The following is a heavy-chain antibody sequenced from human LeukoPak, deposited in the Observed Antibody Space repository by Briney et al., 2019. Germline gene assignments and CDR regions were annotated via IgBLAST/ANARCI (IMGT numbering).Heavy chain of an antibody. Sequence: GESLKISFKGSGYSFTSYWIGWVRPMPGKGLEWMGIIYPGDSDTRYSPSFQGQVTISADKSISTAYLQWSSLKASDTAMYYCARPESSGSPPFDIWGQGTMVTVSS. D-gene: IGHD3-22*01. CDR3: ARPESSGSPPFDI. CDR1: GYSFTSYW. CDR2: IYPGDSDT. V-gene: IGHV5-51*01. J-gene: IGHJ3*02.